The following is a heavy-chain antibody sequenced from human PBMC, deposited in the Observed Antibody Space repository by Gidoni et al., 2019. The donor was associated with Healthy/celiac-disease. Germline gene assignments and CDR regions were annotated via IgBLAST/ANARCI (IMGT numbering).Heavy chain of an antibody. CDR2: INPSGGST. Sequence: QVQLVQSGAEVKKPGASVKVSCKASGYTFTSYYMHWVRQAPGQGLEWMGIINPSGGSTSYAQKFQGRVTMTRDTSTSTVYMELSSLRSEDTAVYYCARVPTMVYDEVYFDYWGQGTLVTVSS. CDR3: ARVPTMVYDEVYFDY. V-gene: IGHV1-46*01. D-gene: IGHD2-8*01. CDR1: GYTFTSYY. J-gene: IGHJ4*02.